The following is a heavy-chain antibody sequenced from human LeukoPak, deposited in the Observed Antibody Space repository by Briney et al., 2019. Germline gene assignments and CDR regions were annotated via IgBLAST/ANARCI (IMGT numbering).Heavy chain of an antibody. D-gene: IGHD3-3*01. CDR3: AKSAYPYDFWSGTDY. CDR2: ISGSGGST. V-gene: IGHV3-23*01. J-gene: IGHJ4*02. CDR1: GFTFSSYA. Sequence: GSLRLSCAASGFTFSSYAMNWVRQAPGKGLEWVSAISGSGGSTYYADSVKGRLTISRDNSKNTLYLQMNSLRAEDTAVYYCAKSAYPYDFWSGTDYWGQGTLVTVSS.